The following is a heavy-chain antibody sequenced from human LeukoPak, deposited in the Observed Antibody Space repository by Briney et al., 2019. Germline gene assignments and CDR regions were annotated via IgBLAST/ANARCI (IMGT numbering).Heavy chain of an antibody. CDR2: IKQDGSEK. CDR3: AKAMDNYGGIHFDY. J-gene: IGHJ4*02. D-gene: IGHD4-23*01. CDR1: GFTFSSYW. V-gene: IGHV3-7*01. Sequence: GGSLRLSCAASGFTFSSYWMSWVRQAPGKGLEWVANIKQDGSEKHYVDSVKGRFTISRDNAKNSLYLQMNSLRAEDTAVYYCAKAMDNYGGIHFDYWGQGTLVTVSS.